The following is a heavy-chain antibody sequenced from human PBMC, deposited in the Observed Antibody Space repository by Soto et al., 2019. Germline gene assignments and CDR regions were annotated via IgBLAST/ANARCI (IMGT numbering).Heavy chain of an antibody. Sequence: QVQLVQSGAEVKKPGSSVKVSCKASGGTFSSYAISWVRQAPGQGLEWMGGIIPIFGTANYAQKFQGRVTITAEESTSTAYMELSSLRSDDTAVYYCARDPSRRGYDFWSGYYLYYYGMDVWGQGTTFTVSS. D-gene: IGHD3-3*01. CDR2: IIPIFGTA. CDR1: GGTFSSYA. J-gene: IGHJ6*02. CDR3: ARDPSRRGYDFWSGYYLYYYGMDV. V-gene: IGHV1-69*01.